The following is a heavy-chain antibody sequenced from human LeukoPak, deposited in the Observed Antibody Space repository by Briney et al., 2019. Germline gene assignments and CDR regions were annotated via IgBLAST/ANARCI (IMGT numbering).Heavy chain of an antibody. CDR1: GFRFTIYE. CDR2: ITSNGRTT. D-gene: IGHD2/OR15-2a*01. V-gene: IGHV3-48*03. CDR3: ARVQVVGEVITTFSDF. J-gene: IGHJ4*02. Sequence: GGSLRLSCEAHGFRFTIYEMTWVRQAPGKVLEWISYITSNGRTTYYADTVKGRFTMSRDNTKNSLYLQMNNLRSGDTAVYYCARVQVVGEVITTFSDFWGQGSLVTVSS.